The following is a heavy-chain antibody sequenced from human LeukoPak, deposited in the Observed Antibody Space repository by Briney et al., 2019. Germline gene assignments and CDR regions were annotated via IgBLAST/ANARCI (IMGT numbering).Heavy chain of an antibody. CDR1: GYSISSGYY. Sequence: SETLSLTCTVSGYSISSGYYWGWIRQPPGKGLEWIGSIYHSGSTYYNPSLKSRVTISVDTSKNQFSLKLSSVTAADTAVYYCARHYCSGGSCSLPGYYYGMDVWGQGTTVTVSS. D-gene: IGHD2-15*01. J-gene: IGHJ6*02. V-gene: IGHV4-38-2*02. CDR3: ARHYCSGGSCSLPGYYYGMDV. CDR2: IYHSGST.